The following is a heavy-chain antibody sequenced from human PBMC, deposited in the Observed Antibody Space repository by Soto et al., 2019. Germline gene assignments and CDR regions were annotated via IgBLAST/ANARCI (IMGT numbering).Heavy chain of an antibody. CDR2: INHRGSA. CDR1: GGSISSGGYS. CDR3: ARAHYGDYGYGMDV. V-gene: IGHV4-30-2*01. D-gene: IGHD4-17*01. J-gene: IGHJ6*02. Sequence: QLQLQESGSGLVKPSQTLSLTCAVSGGSISSGGYSWTWIRQPPGKGLEWIGYINHRGSAYYNPSLKSRVTISVDRSKNQFSLKLSSVTAADTAVYYCARAHYGDYGYGMDVWGQGTTVTVSS.